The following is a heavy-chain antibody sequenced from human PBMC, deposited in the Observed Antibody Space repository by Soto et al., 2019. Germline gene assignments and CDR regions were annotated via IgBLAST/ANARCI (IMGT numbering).Heavy chain of an antibody. CDR2: VNPNTGNT. J-gene: IGHJ5*01. CDR1: GYTFRSYD. D-gene: IGHD3-10*01. Sequence: QVQLVQSGAEVKKPGASVKVSCTGSGYTFRSYDIHWVRQATGQGLEWMGWVNPNTGNTGYAQKCQGRVTMSRDMSKSSAYMEVNSLTSEDTAIYYCAIAYGAGSFDFWGQGTLVSVSS. V-gene: IGHV1-8*01. CDR3: AIAYGAGSFDF.